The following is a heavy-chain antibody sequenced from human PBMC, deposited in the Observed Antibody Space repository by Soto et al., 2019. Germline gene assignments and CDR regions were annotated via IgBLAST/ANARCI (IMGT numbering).Heavy chain of an antibody. J-gene: IGHJ6*02. V-gene: IGHV1-2*04. CDR2: INPNSGGT. CDR1: GYTFTGYY. D-gene: IGHD3-3*01. Sequence: GASVKVSCKASGYTFTGYYMHWVRQAPGQGLEWMGWINPNSGGTNYAQKFQGWVTMTRDTSISTAYMELSRLRSDDTAVYYCARGYYDFFSDGMDVWGQGTTVIVYS. CDR3: ARGYYDFFSDGMDV.